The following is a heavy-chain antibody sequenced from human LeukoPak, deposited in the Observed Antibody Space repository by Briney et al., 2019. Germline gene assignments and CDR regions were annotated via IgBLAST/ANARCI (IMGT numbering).Heavy chain of an antibody. J-gene: IGHJ6*02. CDR2: IYYSGST. CDR1: GGSISTYY. V-gene: IGHV4-59*08. Sequence: SETLSLTCTLSGGSISTYYWSWIRQPPGKGLEWIGYIYYSGSTNYNPSLKSRVTISVDTSKNQFSLKLSSVTAADTAVYYCARHIERYNYYGMDVWGQGTTVTVSS. D-gene: IGHD2-15*01. CDR3: ARHIERYNYYGMDV.